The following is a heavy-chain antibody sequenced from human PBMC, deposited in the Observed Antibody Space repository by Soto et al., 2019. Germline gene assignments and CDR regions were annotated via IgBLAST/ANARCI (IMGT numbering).Heavy chain of an antibody. CDR2: TYPADSDT. CDR3: ARLATTATTSDYFDY. J-gene: IGHJ4*02. D-gene: IGHD4-17*01. Sequence: GEALKIACKDTGDSVANYWSAWVRLMSGKGLEWMGITYPADSDTRYSPSFQGQVTVSVDKSISTAYLQWSSLKASDTAMYYCARLATTATTSDYFDYWGQGTPVTFSS. V-gene: IGHV5-51*01. CDR1: GDSVANYW.